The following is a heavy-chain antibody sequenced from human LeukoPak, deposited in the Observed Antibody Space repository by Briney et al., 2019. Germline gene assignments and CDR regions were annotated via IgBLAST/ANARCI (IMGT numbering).Heavy chain of an antibody. CDR2: VSGSGEST. CDR1: GFFFTRYG. D-gene: IGHD3-9*01. J-gene: IGHJ4*02. Sequence: PGGSLRLSCDASGFFFTRYGMSWVREAPGRGLEWVSSVSGSGESTSYADAVKGRFTISRDNSKNTLYLQMNSLRAKDTAVYYCAKDRWAAISEASFDYWGQGTLVTVSS. V-gene: IGHV3-23*01. CDR3: AKDRWAAISEASFDY.